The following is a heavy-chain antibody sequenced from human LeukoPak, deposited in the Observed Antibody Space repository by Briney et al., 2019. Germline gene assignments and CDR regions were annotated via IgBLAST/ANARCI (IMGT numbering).Heavy chain of an antibody. Sequence: SETLSLTCSVSGGSISSYHWSWIRQPPGKGLEWIGYISYSGYTNYNPSLQSRVTISVDTSKNQFSLKLSSVTAADTAVYYCAREVSYYYYMDVWGKGTTVTVSS. CDR1: GGSISSYH. J-gene: IGHJ6*03. CDR3: AREVSYYYYMDV. V-gene: IGHV4-59*01. CDR2: ISYSGYT. D-gene: IGHD1-14*01.